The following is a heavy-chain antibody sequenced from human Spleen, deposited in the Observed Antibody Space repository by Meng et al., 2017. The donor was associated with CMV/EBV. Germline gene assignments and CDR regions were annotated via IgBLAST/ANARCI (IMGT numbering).Heavy chain of an antibody. Sequence: GESLKISCAASGFTFSDYYMNWIRQAPGKGLEWVSYVSSSGKKIYYADSVKGRFTISRDNAKNSLYLQMNSLRAEDTAVYYCARDVSLGGDGGNSLGPFDYWGQGTLVTVSS. CDR1: GFTFSDYY. D-gene: IGHD4-23*01. V-gene: IGHV3-11*04. CDR3: ARDVSLGGDGGNSLGPFDY. J-gene: IGHJ4*02. CDR2: VSSSGKKI.